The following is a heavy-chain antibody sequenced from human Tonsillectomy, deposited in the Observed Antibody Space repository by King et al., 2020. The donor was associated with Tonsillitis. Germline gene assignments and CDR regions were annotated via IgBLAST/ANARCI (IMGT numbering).Heavy chain of an antibody. V-gene: IGHV3-30*18. Sequence: VQLVESGGGVVQPGRSLRLSCAASGFTFSSYGMHWVRQAPGKGLEWMAVISYDGSNKYYADSVQGRFTISRDNSKNTLYLQMSSLRAEDPAVYYCAKGHSWWYGMDVWGQGTTVTVSS. J-gene: IGHJ6*02. CDR3: AKGHSWWYGMDV. CDR1: GFTFSSYG. CDR2: ISYDGSNK. D-gene: IGHD6-13*01.